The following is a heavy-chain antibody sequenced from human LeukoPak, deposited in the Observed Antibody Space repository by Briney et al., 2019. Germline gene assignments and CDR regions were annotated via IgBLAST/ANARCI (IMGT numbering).Heavy chain of an antibody. Sequence: SQTLSLTCAVSGGSISSGDYSWSWIRQPPGKGLEWIGYIYHSGSTYYNPSLKSRVTISVDRSQNQFSLKLSSVTAADTAVYYCARVRSDYFGYWGQGTLVTVSS. D-gene: IGHD6-6*01. J-gene: IGHJ4*02. CDR3: ARVRSDYFGY. CDR1: GGSISSGDYS. CDR2: IYHSGST. V-gene: IGHV4-30-2*01.